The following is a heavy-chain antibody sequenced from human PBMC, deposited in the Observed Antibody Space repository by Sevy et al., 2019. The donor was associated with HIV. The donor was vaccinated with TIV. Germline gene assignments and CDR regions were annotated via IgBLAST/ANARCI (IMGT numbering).Heavy chain of an antibody. J-gene: IGHJ3*02. CDR1: GFTFSSYS. V-gene: IGHV3-48*01. CDR3: ARVWRYYDSSGYSGSAFDI. CDR2: ISSSSSTI. Sequence: GGSLRLSCVASGFTFSSYSMNWVRQAPGKGLEWVSYISSSSSTIYYADSVKGRFTISRDNAKNSLYLQMNSLRAEDTAVYYCARVWRYYDSSGYSGSAFDIWGQGTMVTVSS. D-gene: IGHD3-22*01.